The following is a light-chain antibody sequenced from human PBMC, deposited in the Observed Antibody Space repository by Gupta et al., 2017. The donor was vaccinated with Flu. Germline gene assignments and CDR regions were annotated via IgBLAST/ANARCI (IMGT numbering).Light chain of an antibody. Sequence: ATLSLSPGDRATLSCRASQSVSSYLAWYQQKPGQAPRLLIYDTSNRATGVPARFSGSGSGTDFTLTISSLEPEDFAVYFCQQRDSWPLLTFGGGTKVEIK. CDR2: DTS. CDR3: QQRDSWPLLT. CDR1: QSVSSY. V-gene: IGKV3-11*01. J-gene: IGKJ4*01.